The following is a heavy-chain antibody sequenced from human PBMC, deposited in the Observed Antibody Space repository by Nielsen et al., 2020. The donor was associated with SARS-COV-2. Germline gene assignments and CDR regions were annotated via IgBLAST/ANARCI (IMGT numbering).Heavy chain of an antibody. D-gene: IGHD1-26*01. CDR3: ARDSGSYYDLDAFDI. CDR2: ISYDGSNK. CDR1: GFTFSSYA. V-gene: IGHV3-30-3*01. Sequence: GESLKISCAASGFTFSSYAMHWVRQAPGKGLEWVAVISYDGSNKYYADSVKGRFTISRDNSKNTLYLQMNSLRAEDTAVYYCARDSGSYYDLDAFDIWGQGTMVTVSS. J-gene: IGHJ3*02.